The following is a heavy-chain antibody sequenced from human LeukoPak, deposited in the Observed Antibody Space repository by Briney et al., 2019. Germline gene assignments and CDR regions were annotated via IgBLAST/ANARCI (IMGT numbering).Heavy chain of an antibody. Sequence: ASVKVSCKASGYTFTAYYIHWVRQAPGQGLEWMGWIDTNTGATKYAQKFQGRVTITRDTSTGTAYMELSSLISGDTALYYCASEAFCAGGSCNVQRVASWGPGTLVTVSS. CDR1: GYTFTAYY. V-gene: IGHV1-2*02. J-gene: IGHJ4*02. D-gene: IGHD2-8*02. CDR2: IDTNTGAT. CDR3: ASEAFCAGGSCNVQRVAS.